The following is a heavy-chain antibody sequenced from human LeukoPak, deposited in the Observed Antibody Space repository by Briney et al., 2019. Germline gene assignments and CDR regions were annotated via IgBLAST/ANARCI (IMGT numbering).Heavy chain of an antibody. CDR3: ARVSLGYYYDSSGYLDY. CDR1: GYTFTSYG. Sequence: GASVKVSCKASGYTFTSYGISWVRQAPGQGLEWMGWISAYNGNTNYAQKLQGRVTMTTDTSTSTACMELRSLRSDDTAVYYCARVSLGYYYDSSGYLDYWGQGTLVTVSS. J-gene: IGHJ4*02. D-gene: IGHD3-22*01. V-gene: IGHV1-18*01. CDR2: ISAYNGNT.